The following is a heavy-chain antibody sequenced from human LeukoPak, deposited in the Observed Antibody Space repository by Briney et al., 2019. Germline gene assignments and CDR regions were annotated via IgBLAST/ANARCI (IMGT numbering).Heavy chain of an antibody. D-gene: IGHD2-15*01. CDR1: GYSISSGYY. CDR2: IYHSGST. Sequence: SETLSLTCAVSGYSISSGYYWGWIRQPPGKGLEWIGSIYHSGSTYYNPSLKSRVTISVDTSKNQFSLKLSSVTAADTAVYYCARETIVVVVAATLNWFDPWGQGTLVTVSS. J-gene: IGHJ5*02. CDR3: ARETIVVVVAATLNWFDP. V-gene: IGHV4-38-2*02.